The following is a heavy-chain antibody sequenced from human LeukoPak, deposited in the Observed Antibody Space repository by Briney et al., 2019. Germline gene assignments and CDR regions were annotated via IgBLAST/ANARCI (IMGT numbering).Heavy chain of an antibody. CDR2: IYPADSDT. CDR3: ARLLYYYDSSGYYYAPKAFDI. CDR1: GYIFTSDW. Sequence: GESLKISCKGSGYIFTSDWIGWVRPMPGKGLEWMGIIYPADSDTRYSPSFQGPVTISADKSISTAYLQCNSLKASDTAMYYCARLLYYYDSSGYYYAPKAFDIWGQGTMVTVSS. V-gene: IGHV5-51*01. D-gene: IGHD3-22*01. J-gene: IGHJ3*02.